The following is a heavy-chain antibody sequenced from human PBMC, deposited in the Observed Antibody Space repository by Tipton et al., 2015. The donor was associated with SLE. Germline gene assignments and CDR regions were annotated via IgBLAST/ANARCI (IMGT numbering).Heavy chain of an antibody. Sequence: GSLRLSCAASGFTFRSFAMHWVRQAPGKGLEYVSVISSNGGSTFYASPVKGRFTISRDNSKNTLYLQMGSLRPEDMGVYYCARDYYDLLAGLGYWGQGTLVTVSS. V-gene: IGHV3-64*01. CDR3: ARDYYDLLAGLGY. D-gene: IGHD3-9*01. CDR1: GFTFRSFA. J-gene: IGHJ4*02. CDR2: ISSNGGST.